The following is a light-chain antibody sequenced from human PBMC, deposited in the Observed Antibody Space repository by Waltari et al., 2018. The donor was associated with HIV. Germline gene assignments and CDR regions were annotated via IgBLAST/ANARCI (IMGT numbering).Light chain of an antibody. Sequence: EVVLTQSPGTVSVSPGERATLSCRTSQSISNNLVWYQMKPGQAPRLVIYDASTRATGLPVRFSGSGSGTEFTLTIASLQSEDFAVYLCQQYNNWPRTFGQGTKVEI. V-gene: IGKV3-15*01. J-gene: IGKJ1*01. CDR2: DAS. CDR1: QSISNN. CDR3: QQYNNWPRT.